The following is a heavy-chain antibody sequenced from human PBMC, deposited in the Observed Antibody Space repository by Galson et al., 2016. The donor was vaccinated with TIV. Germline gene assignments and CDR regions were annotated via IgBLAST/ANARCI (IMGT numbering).Heavy chain of an antibody. CDR1: GGSISSYF. D-gene: IGHD2-8*01. J-gene: IGHJ4*02. V-gene: IGHV4-59*01. CDR3: ARDNANFPRALDY. Sequence: LSLTCTVSGGSISSYFWSWIRQPPGKGLEWIGNIYYTGTTSSNPSLKSRVTISGDISKNQFSLKLRSVTAADTAVYYCARDNANFPRALDYWGQGTLVTVSS. CDR2: IYYTGTT.